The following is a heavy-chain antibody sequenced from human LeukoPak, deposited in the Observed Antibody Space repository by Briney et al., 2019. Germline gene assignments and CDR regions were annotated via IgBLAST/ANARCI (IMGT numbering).Heavy chain of an antibody. CDR2: IYYSGST. J-gene: IGHJ6*03. Sequence: SETLSLTCTVSGGSISSSSYYWGWIRQPPGKGLEWIGYIYYSGSTNYNPSLKSRVTISVDTSKNQFSLKLSSVTAADTAVYYCARCGRADYYYYMDVWGKGTTVTVSS. CDR3: ARCGRADYYYYMDV. CDR1: GGSISSSSYY. V-gene: IGHV4-61*05. D-gene: IGHD6-25*01.